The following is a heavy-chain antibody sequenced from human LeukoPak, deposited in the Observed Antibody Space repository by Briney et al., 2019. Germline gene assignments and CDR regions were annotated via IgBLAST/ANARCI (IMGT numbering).Heavy chain of an antibody. D-gene: IGHD3-22*01. J-gene: IGHJ4*02. Sequence: ASETLSLTCAVSGGSVSSGSYYWTWLRQPPGKGLEWIGCIYCTGSTNCNPSLKSRVTISADTSKNQFSLKLSSVTAADTAVYYCARDEYYYDSRGYSYYFDYWGQGTLVTVSS. CDR2: IYCTGST. CDR3: ARDEYYYDSRGYSYYFDY. V-gene: IGHV4-61*01. CDR1: GGSVSSGSYY.